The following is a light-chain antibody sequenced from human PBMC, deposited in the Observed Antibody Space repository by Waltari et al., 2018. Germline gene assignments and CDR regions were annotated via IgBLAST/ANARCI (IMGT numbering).Light chain of an antibody. J-gene: IGLJ3*02. Sequence: QSVLTQPPSASGTHAPRVTISCSGSSSNIGRNSVYCYLQLPESAPTPLIYVNSQRRSGVADRVSGSKSGTAASLTISVLRSEDEAEYYCAAWDDSRSAPLFGGGTKLTVL. CDR2: VNS. CDR3: AAWDDSRSAPL. V-gene: IGLV1-47*01. CDR1: SSNIGRNS.